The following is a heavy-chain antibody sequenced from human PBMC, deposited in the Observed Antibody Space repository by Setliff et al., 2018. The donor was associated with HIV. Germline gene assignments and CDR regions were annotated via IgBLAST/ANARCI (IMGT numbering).Heavy chain of an antibody. V-gene: IGHV3-21*04. CDR2: ISSSSRSK. D-gene: IGHD2-15*01. Sequence: GGSLRLSCEASGFTFSTYSMNWVRQAPGKGLEWVSSISSSSRSKYYADSLKGRFTIARDNSKNTLYLQMNSLRAEDTAVYYCAKTLPTLYPPHDYYFAMDVWGQGTTVTVSS. CDR1: GFTFSTYS. CDR3: AKTLPTLYPPHDYYFAMDV. J-gene: IGHJ6*02.